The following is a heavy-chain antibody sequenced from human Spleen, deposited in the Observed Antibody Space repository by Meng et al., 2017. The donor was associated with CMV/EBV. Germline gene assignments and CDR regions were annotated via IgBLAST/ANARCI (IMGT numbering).Heavy chain of an antibody. D-gene: IGHD3-3*01. Sequence: GESLKISCEASGFTFSNYWMHWVRQAPGKGLEWVSRINPDGSNTVYADSVRGRFTISRDNAKNALSLQMNSLRPEDTAVYYCASLPWSGNSPDTFDIWGQGTMVTVSS. CDR3: ASLPWSGNSPDTFDI. CDR2: INPDGSNT. J-gene: IGHJ3*02. V-gene: IGHV3-74*01. CDR1: GFTFSNYW.